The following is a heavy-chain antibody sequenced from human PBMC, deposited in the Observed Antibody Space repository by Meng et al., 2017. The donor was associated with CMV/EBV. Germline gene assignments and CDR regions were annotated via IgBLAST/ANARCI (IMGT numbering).Heavy chain of an antibody. J-gene: IGHJ4*02. Sequence: LYCAASGFNFSSYSMHWVRQAPGKGLEWVSSISSSSSYIYYADSVKGRFTISRDNAKNSLYLQMNSLRAEDTAVYYCARGFEQLAFYWGQGTLVTVSS. CDR2: ISSSSSYI. CDR1: GFNFSSYS. D-gene: IGHD6-6*01. V-gene: IGHV3-21*01. CDR3: ARGFEQLAFY.